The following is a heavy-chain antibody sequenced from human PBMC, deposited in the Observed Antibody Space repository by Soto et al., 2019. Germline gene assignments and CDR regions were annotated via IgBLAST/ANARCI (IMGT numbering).Heavy chain of an antibody. J-gene: IGHJ6*02. CDR3: ARDEYYDFWSGYSYYCGMDV. Sequence: GGSLRLSCAASGFTFSSYSMNWVRQAPGKGLEWVSYISSSSSTIYYADSVKGRFTISRDNAKNSLYLQMNSLRDEDTAVYYCARDEYYDFWSGYSYYCGMDVWGQGTTVTVSS. V-gene: IGHV3-48*02. D-gene: IGHD3-3*01. CDR1: GFTFSSYS. CDR2: ISSSSSTI.